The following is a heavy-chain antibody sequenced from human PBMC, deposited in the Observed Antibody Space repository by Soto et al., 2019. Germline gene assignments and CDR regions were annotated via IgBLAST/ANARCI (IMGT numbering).Heavy chain of an antibody. CDR1: GFTFSSYA. J-gene: IGHJ4*02. CDR2: ISGSGGST. Sequence: GGSLRLSCAASGFTFSSYAMSWVRQAPGKGLEWVSAISGSGGSTYYADSVKGRFTISRDNSKNTLYLQMNSLRAEDTAVYYCAKATYYYDSSGLFDDWGPGTLVNVSS. D-gene: IGHD3-22*01. V-gene: IGHV3-23*01. CDR3: AKATYYYDSSGLFDD.